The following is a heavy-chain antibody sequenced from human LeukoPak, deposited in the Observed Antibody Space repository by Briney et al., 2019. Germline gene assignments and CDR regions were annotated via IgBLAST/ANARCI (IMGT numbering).Heavy chain of an antibody. V-gene: IGHV3-7*01. D-gene: IGHD3-10*01. J-gene: IGHJ4*02. CDR2: IKQDGSER. CDR1: GYTFSGFS. Sequence: GGSLRLSCAASGYTFSGFSMSWVRQSPTKGLEWVANIKQDGSERYYVDSVKGRFTISRDNAKNSLSLQMNNLRVEDTAVYYCARAGSHWHYVYWGQGTVVTVS. CDR3: ARAGSHWHYVY.